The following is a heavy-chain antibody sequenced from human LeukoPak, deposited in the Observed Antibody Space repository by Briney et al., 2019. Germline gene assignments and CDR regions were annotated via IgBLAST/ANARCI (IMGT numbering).Heavy chain of an antibody. V-gene: IGHV1-8*01. CDR1: GYTFTTYD. J-gene: IGHJ4*02. CDR3: ARAFYDSSGYVPNFDY. D-gene: IGHD3-22*01. CDR2: MNPNSGNT. Sequence: EASVKVSCKASGYTFTTYDISWVRQATGQGLEWMGWMNPNSGNTGYAQKFQGRVTITRDTSASTAYMELSSLRSEDTAVYYCARAFYDSSGYVPNFDYWGQGTLVTVSS.